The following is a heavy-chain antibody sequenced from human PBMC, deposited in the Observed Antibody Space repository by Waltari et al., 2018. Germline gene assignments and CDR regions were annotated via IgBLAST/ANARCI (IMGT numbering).Heavy chain of an antibody. V-gene: IGHV4-34*01. CDR2: INHSGST. D-gene: IGHD3-10*01. CDR1: GGSFSGYY. CDR3: ARGPASFGYNWFDP. J-gene: IGHJ5*02. Sequence: QVQLQQWGAGLLKPSETLSLTCAVYGGSFSGYYWSWIRQPPGKGLEWIGEINHSGSTNYNPSLKSRVHISVDTSKNQFSLKLSSVTAADTAVYYCARGPASFGYNWFDPWGQGTLVTVSS.